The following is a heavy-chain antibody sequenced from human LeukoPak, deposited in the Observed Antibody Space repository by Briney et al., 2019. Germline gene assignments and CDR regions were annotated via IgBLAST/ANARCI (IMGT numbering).Heavy chain of an antibody. CDR3: AKTKVRGSGSYYRNYYFDY. Sequence: PGGSLRLSCAASGFTFSSYGMHWVRQAPGKGLEWVAVISYDGSNKYYADSVKGRFTISRDNSKNTLYLQMNSLRAEDTAVYYCAKTKVRGSGSYYRNYYFDYWGQETLVTVSS. J-gene: IGHJ4*02. CDR1: GFTFSSYG. CDR2: ISYDGSNK. V-gene: IGHV3-30*18. D-gene: IGHD3-10*01.